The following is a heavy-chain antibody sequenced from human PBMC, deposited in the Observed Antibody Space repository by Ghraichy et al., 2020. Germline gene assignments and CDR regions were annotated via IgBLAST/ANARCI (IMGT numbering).Heavy chain of an antibody. D-gene: IGHD6-19*01. J-gene: IGHJ6*02. CDR1: GFIFSTYS. Sequence: GGSLRLSCVASGFIFSTYSMHWVRQAPGKGLVWVSRISGDRSTIYYADSVKGRFTLSRDNAKNTLYLQVNSLRVEDTAVYYCARGSLAGSMMCCVDVWGRGTPVIVSS. V-gene: IGHV3-74*01. CDR3: ARGSLAGSMMCCVDV. CDR2: ISGDRSTI.